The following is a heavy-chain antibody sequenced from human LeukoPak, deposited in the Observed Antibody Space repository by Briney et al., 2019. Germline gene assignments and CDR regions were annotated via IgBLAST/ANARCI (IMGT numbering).Heavy chain of an antibody. CDR2: VSGSGGST. D-gene: IGHD5-12*01. J-gene: IGHJ4*02. V-gene: IGHV3-23*01. Sequence: GRSLRLSCAASGFTFSSYAMSWVRQAPGKGLEWVSGVSGSGGSTYYADSVKGRFTISRDNSKNTLYLQMNSLRAEDTAVYYCAKDLDIVATITGNWGQGLLVTVSS. CDR3: AKDLDIVATITGN. CDR1: GFTFSSYA.